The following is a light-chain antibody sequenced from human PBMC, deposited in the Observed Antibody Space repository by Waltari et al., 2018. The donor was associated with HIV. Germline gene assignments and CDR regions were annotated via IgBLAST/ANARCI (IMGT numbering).Light chain of an antibody. CDR3: QQSYSSPIT. J-gene: IGKJ5*01. Sequence: DIQMTQSPSSLSASVGDRVTITCRASQSISFYLNWYQQKPGKAPNLLIYDASSLQSGLPPRFSGSGSGTEFTLTITNLQPEDFATYFCQQSYSSPITFGQGTRLDIK. CDR1: QSISFY. CDR2: DAS. V-gene: IGKV1-39*01.